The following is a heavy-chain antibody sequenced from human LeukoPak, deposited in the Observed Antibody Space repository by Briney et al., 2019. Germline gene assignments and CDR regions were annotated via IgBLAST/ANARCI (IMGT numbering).Heavy chain of an antibody. V-gene: IGHV3-38-3*01. D-gene: IGHD4-17*01. Sequence: GGSLRLSCAASEFTVSSNEMSWVRQAPGKGLEWVSSISGGSTYYADSRKGRFTISRDNSKNTLYLQMNSLRAEDTAAYYCARDKVAVTTDYYYYMDVWGKGTTVTVSS. J-gene: IGHJ6*03. CDR2: ISGGST. CDR1: EFTVSSNE. CDR3: ARDKVAVTTDYYYYMDV.